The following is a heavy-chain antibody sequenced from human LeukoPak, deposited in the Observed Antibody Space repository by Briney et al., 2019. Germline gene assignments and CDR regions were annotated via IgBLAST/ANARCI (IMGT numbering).Heavy chain of an antibody. J-gene: IGHJ4*02. D-gene: IGHD2-2*01. CDR3: ARSIVVVPAAMDY. CDR2: IIPIFGTA. V-gene: IGHV1-69*06. CDR1: GGTFSSYA. Sequence: ASVKVSCKASGGTFSSYAISWVRQAPGQGLEWMGGIIPIFGTANYAQKFQGRVTITADKSTSTAYMELSSLRSEDTAVYYCARSIVVVPAAMDYWGQGTLVTVSS.